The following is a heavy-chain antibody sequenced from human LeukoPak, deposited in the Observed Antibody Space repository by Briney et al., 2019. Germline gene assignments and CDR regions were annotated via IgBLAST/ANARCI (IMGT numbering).Heavy chain of an antibody. CDR1: GGTFSTYA. Sequence: ASVKVSCKASGGTFSTYAFGWVRQAPGQGLEWMGWINPNSGGTNYAQKFQGRVTMTRDTSISTAYMELSRLRSDDTAVYYCATTLRSLEWYFDYWGQGTLVTVSS. CDR2: INPNSGGT. V-gene: IGHV1-2*02. J-gene: IGHJ4*02. D-gene: IGHD3-3*01. CDR3: ATTLRSLEWYFDY.